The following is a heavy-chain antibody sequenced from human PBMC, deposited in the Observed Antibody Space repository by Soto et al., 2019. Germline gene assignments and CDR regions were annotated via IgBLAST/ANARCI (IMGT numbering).Heavy chain of an antibody. CDR3: AKDLYYYDFSLDDS. Sequence: SLRLSCTGSGFTFSSYAMHWVRLAPGKGLEWVAVVSYDGSIENYADSVGGRFTISRDNSKNTVFLQMNSLRVEDTAVYYCAKDLYYYDFSLDDSWGQGTLVTVSS. D-gene: IGHD3-16*01. J-gene: IGHJ5*02. CDR2: VSYDGSIE. V-gene: IGHV3-30*04. CDR1: GFTFSSYA.